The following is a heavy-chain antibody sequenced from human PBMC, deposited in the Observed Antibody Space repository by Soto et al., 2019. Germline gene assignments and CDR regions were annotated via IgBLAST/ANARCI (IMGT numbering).Heavy chain of an antibody. V-gene: IGHV2-5*02. Sequence: QITLKESGPTLVKPTQTLTLTCTFSGFSLSTSGVGVGWIRQPPGKALEWLALLYWDDDKRYSPSLKSRLTPTKDTSKNQVLLTKNNMDSVDTTTYYCAHRSRLAVAGTFNYYYYGMDVWGQGTTVTVSS. D-gene: IGHD6-19*01. J-gene: IGHJ6*02. CDR1: GFSLSTSGVG. CDR3: AHRSRLAVAGTFNYYYYGMDV. CDR2: LYWDDDK.